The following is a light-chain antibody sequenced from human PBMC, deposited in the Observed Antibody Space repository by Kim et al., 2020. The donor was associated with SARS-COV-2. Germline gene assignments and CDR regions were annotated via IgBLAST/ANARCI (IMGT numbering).Light chain of an antibody. V-gene: IGLV1-40*01. CDR2: GNS. J-gene: IGLJ1*01. Sequence: VTISCTGSSSNVVAGYDVHWYQQLPGTAPKLLIYGNSNRPSGVPDRFSGSKSGTSASLAITGLQAEDEADYYCQSYDSSLSGSGVFGTGTKVTVL. CDR3: QSYDSSLSGSGV. CDR1: SSNVVAGYD.